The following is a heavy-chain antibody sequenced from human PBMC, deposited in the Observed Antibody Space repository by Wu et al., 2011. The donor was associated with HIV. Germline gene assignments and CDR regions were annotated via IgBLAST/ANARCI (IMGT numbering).Heavy chain of an antibody. D-gene: IGHD6-13*01. J-gene: IGHJ3*02. V-gene: IGHV1-2*02. Sequence: QVQLVQSGAEVRKPGASVKVSCKASGYTFTAYFIHWVRQAPGQGLEWMGWINPSTGGTNYAQKFQGSVTMTRDTSINTAYMELSGLRSDDTAVYYCARASSSNDAFDIWGQGTMVTVS. CDR2: INPSTGGT. CDR3: ARASSSNDAFDI. CDR1: GYTFTAYF.